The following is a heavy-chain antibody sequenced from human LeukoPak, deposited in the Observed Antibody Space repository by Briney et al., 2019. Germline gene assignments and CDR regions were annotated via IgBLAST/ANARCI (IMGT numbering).Heavy chain of an antibody. CDR2: IRTEAYDGAT. J-gene: IGHJ6*03. D-gene: IGHD3-16*01. V-gene: IGHV3-49*04. CDR1: GFTFGDYA. CDR3: TRTFGYYYFSMDV. Sequence: GGSLRLSCAASGFTFGDYAMSWVRQAPGKGLEWVGFIRTEAYDGATDYGASVKGRFTISRDDSKNIAYLQMNSLNTEDTAVYYCTRTFGYYYFSMDVWGKGTTVIVSS.